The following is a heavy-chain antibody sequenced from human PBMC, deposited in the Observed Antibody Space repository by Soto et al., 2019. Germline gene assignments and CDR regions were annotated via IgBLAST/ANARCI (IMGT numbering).Heavy chain of an antibody. V-gene: IGHV4-59*11. Sequence: LALTCAVSGVSLSPHYWNWIRQPPGKGLEWIGYSYYSGSTTYNHALKSRVTISVDTSKNQFSLNLRSVTAADTAVYYCARGSYYGSGENWGQGTLVTVSS. CDR1: GVSLSPHY. D-gene: IGHD3-10*01. CDR2: SYYSGST. CDR3: ARGSYYGSGEN. J-gene: IGHJ4*02.